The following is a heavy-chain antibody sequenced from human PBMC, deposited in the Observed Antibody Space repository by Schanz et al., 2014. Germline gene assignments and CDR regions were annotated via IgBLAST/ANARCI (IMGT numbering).Heavy chain of an antibody. CDR1: GFTLSSYA. D-gene: IGHD2-15*01. CDR3: ARDRGYCSGGSCLTFDY. Sequence: QVQLVESGGGVVQPGRSLRLSCAAYGFTLSSYAMHWVRQAPGKGLEWVAVISYDGSNKYYADSVKGRFTISRDNSKNTLYLQMNTLRAEDTAVNYCARDRGYCSGGSCLTFDYWGQGTLVNVSS. J-gene: IGHJ4*02. V-gene: IGHV3-30-3*01. CDR2: ISYDGSNK.